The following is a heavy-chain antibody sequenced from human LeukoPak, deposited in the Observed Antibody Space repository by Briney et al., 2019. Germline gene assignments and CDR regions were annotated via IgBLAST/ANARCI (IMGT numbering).Heavy chain of an antibody. V-gene: IGHV1-2*02. CDR2: INPNSGGT. CDR3: ARDTSITGTTGGY. CDR1: GYTFNGYY. Sequence: ASVKVSCKASGYTFNGYYMHWVRQAPGQGLGWMGWINPNSGGTNYAQKFQGRVTMTRDTSISTAYMELSRLRSDDTAVYYCARDTSITGTTGGYWGQGTLVTVSS. J-gene: IGHJ4*02. D-gene: IGHD1-20*01.